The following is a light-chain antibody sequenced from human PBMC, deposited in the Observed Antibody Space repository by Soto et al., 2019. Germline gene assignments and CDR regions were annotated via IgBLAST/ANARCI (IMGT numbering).Light chain of an antibody. CDR2: EVT. V-gene: IGLV2-14*01. CDR3: ASYTNISTLL. Sequence: QSALTQPPSASGSPGQSVTIPCTGTSSDVGGYDHVSWYQQHPGKAPKLMIYEVTNRPSGVSNRFSGSKSGNMASLTISGLQAEDEADYYCASYTNISTLLFGGGTKVTVL. CDR1: SSDVGGYDH. J-gene: IGLJ2*01.